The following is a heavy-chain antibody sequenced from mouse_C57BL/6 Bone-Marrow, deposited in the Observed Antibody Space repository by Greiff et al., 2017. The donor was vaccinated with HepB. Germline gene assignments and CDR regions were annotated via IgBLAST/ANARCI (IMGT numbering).Heavy chain of an antibody. J-gene: IGHJ3*01. V-gene: IGHV1-59*01. CDR2: IYPSDSYT. CDR1: GYTFTSYW. CDR3: ARSRWLLWFAY. D-gene: IGHD2-3*01. Sequence: QVQLQQPGAELVRPGTSVKLSCKASGYTFTSYWMHWVKQRPGQGLEWIGVIYPSDSYTNYNQKFKGKATLTVDTSSSTAYMQLSSLTSEDSAVYYCARSRWLLWFAYWGQGTLVTVSA.